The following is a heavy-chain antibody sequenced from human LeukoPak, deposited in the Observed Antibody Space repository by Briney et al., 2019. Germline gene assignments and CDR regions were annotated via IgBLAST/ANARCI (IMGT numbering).Heavy chain of an antibody. CDR3: ARHIVATATPVYYYYYGMDV. J-gene: IGHJ6*02. CDR1: GGSISSYY. D-gene: IGHD5-12*01. Sequence: PSETLSLTCTVSGGSISSYYWSWIRQPPGKGLEWIGYIYYSGSTNYNPSLKSRVTISVDTSKNQFFLKLSSVTAADTAVYYCARHIVATATPVYYYYYGMDVWGQGTTVTVSS. V-gene: IGHV4-59*08. CDR2: IYYSGST.